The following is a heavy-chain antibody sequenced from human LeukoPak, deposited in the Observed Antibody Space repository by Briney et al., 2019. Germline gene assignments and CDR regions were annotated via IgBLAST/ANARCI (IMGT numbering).Heavy chain of an antibody. D-gene: IGHD2-2*01. Sequence: SVTVSCKASGGTFSIYAISWVRQAPGQGLEWMGGIIPIFGTANYAQKFQGRVTITADESTSTAYMELSSLRSEDTAVYYCARAGSRLPPYCSSTSCYGELGAFDIWGQGTMVTVSS. V-gene: IGHV1-69*01. CDR2: IIPIFGTA. CDR3: ARAGSRLPPYCSSTSCYGELGAFDI. CDR1: GGTFSIYA. J-gene: IGHJ3*02.